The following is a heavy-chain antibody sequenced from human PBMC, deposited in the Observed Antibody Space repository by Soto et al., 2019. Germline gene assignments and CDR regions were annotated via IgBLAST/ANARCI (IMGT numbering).Heavy chain of an antibody. J-gene: IGHJ4*02. CDR3: AHMTYYYPHTGYYFDY. D-gene: IGHD3-10*01. Sequence: SGPTLVKPTQTLTLTCTFSGFSLSTSGVGVGWIRQPPGKALEWLALIYWDDDKRYSPSLKSRLTITKDTSKNQVVLTMTNMDPVDTATYYCAHMTYYYPHTGYYFDYWGQGTLVTVSS. V-gene: IGHV2-5*02. CDR2: IYWDDDK. CDR1: GFSLSTSGVG.